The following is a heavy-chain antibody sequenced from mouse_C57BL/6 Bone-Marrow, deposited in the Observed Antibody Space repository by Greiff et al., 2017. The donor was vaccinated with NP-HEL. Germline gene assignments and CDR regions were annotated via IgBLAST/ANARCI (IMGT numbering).Heavy chain of an antibody. CDR2: IDPENGDT. Sequence: VQLKQSGAELVRPGASVKLSCTASGFNIKDDYMHWVKQRPEQGLEWIGWIDPENGDTEYASKFQGKATITADTSSNTAYLQLSSLTSEDTAVYYCTTWGYPWFAYWGQGTLVTVSA. J-gene: IGHJ3*01. CDR1: GFNIKDDY. V-gene: IGHV14-4*01. CDR3: TTWGYPWFAY.